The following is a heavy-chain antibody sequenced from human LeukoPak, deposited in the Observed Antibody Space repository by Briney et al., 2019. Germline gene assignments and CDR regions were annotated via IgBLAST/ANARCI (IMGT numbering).Heavy chain of an antibody. CDR3: GGFGYEAAVDL. CDR2: IKPDGSET. V-gene: IGHV3-7*01. Sequence: PGGSLRLSCAASGFMFSTYWMTWVRQAPGKGLEWVANIKPDGSETYYADSVKGRFTISRDNTKNLLYLQMNSLRGEDAAVYYCGGFGYEAAVDLWGQGTVVTVSS. J-gene: IGHJ4*02. D-gene: IGHD6-13*01. CDR1: GFMFSTYW.